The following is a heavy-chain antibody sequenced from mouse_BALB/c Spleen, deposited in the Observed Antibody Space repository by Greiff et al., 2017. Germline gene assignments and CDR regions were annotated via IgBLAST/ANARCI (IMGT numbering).Heavy chain of an antibody. Sequence: EVKLEESGGGLVKPGGSLKLSCAASGFTFSSYAMSWVRQTPEKRLEWVASISSGGSTYYPDSVKGRFTISRDNARNILYLQMSSLRSEDTAMYYCAREDITTVLDYWGQGTTLTVSS. CDR1: GFTFSSYA. V-gene: IGHV5-6-5*01. J-gene: IGHJ2*01. CDR2: ISSGGST. CDR3: AREDITTVLDY. D-gene: IGHD1-1*01.